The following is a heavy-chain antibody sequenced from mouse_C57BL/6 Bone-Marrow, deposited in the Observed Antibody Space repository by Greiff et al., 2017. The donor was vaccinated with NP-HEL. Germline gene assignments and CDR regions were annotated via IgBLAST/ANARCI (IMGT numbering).Heavy chain of an antibody. V-gene: IGHV5-12*01. J-gene: IGHJ1*03. CDR2: ISNGGGST. CDR3: ARPPDYYGSSYWYFDV. D-gene: IGHD1-1*01. Sequence: DVMLVESGGGLVQPGGSLKLSCAASGFTFSDYYMYWVRQTPEKRLEWVAYISNGGGSTYYPDTVKGRFTISRDNAKNTLYLQMSRLKSEDTAMYYCARPPDYYGSSYWYFDVWGTGTTVTVSS. CDR1: GFTFSDYY.